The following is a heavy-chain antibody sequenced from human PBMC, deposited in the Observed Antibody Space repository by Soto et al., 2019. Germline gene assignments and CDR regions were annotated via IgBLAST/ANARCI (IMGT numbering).Heavy chain of an antibody. CDR3: ARDVGLQHDTGYYDFWSAKNNWFDS. V-gene: IGHV1-18*04. J-gene: IGHJ5*01. CDR2: ISAYNGNT. D-gene: IGHD3-3*01. CDR1: GYTFTSYG. Sequence: ASVKVSCKASGYTFTSYGISWVRQAPGQGLEWMGWISAYNGNTNYAQKLQGRVTMTTDTSTSTAYMELRSLRSDDTAVYYCARDVGLQHDTGYYDFWSAKNNWFDSWGQGTLVTVSS.